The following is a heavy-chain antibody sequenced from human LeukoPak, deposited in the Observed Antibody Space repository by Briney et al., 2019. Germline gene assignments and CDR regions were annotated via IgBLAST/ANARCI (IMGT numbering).Heavy chain of an antibody. CDR1: GFTFSSYA. CDR2: ISGSGGST. CDR3: AKEAYSGYDGGVED. D-gene: IGHD5-12*01. Sequence: GGSLRLSCAASGFTFSSYAMSWVRQAPGTGLEWVSAISGSGGSTYYADSVKGRFTISRDNSKNTLYLQMNSLRAEGTAVYYCAKEAYSGYDGGVEDWGQGTLVTVSS. V-gene: IGHV3-23*01. J-gene: IGHJ4*02.